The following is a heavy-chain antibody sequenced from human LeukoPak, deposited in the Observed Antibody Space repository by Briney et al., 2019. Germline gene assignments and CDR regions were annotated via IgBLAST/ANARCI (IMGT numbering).Heavy chain of an antibody. V-gene: IGHV4-34*01. CDR2: IIWNSNA. Sequence: SETLSLTCALYGGSFSSYSWSWTWIRQTPEKGLEWIGEIIWNSNANYNPSLKSRVTIDLDTSKNQFSLKLTSMTAADTAMYYCARGYYPPRWYFDLWGRGTLVTVSS. D-gene: IGHD3-10*01. J-gene: IGHJ2*01. CDR3: ARGYYPPRWYFDL. CDR1: GGSFSSYS.